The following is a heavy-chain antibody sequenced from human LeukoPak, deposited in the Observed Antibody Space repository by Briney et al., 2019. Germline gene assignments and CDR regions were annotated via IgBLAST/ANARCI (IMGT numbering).Heavy chain of an antibody. CDR2: VHHTGTT. V-gene: IGHV4-38-2*02. CDR1: FPVTNGFH. J-gene: IGHJ4*02. CDR3: AKGIPFDF. Sequence: SETLSLTCSVSFPVTNGFHWAWIRQPPGKGQEFMGYVHHTGTTYYNPSLNSRVTISVDTSKYQFSLRPTSVTAADTAVYFCAKGIPFDFWGQGRLVTVSS. D-gene: IGHD2-2*02.